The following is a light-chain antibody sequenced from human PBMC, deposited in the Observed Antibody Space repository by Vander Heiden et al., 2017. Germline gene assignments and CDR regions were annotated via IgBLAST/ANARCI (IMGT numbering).Light chain of an antibody. CDR1: QSVIYSSNDKNY. Sequence: DIVRTQSPDSLAVSLGERATINCKSSQSVIYSSNDKNYLAWYQQKAGQPPKLLIYWASTRESGVPDRFSGSGSGTDFTLTISSLQAEDVAVYYCQQYYSTPYTFGHGTKV. V-gene: IGKV4-1*01. CDR3: QQYYSTPYT. CDR2: WAS. J-gene: IGKJ2*01.